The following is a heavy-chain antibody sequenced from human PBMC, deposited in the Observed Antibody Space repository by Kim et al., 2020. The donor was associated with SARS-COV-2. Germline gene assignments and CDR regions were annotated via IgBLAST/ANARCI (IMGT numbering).Heavy chain of an antibody. D-gene: IGHD6-19*01. V-gene: IGHV1-18*01. CDR2: ISAYNGNT. J-gene: IGHJ6*02. Sequence: ASVKVSCKASGYTFTSYGISWVRQAPGQGLEWMGWISAYNGNTNYAQKLQGRVTMTTDTSTSTAYMELRSLRSDDTAVYYCARDPAKSIAVAEANYYYGMDVWGQGTTVTVSS. CDR3: ARDPAKSIAVAEANYYYGMDV. CDR1: GYTFTSYG.